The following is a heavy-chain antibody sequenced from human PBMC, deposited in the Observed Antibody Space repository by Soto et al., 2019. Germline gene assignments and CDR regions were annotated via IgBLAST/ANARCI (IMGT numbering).Heavy chain of an antibody. CDR2: INAGNGNT. CDR3: ARPQHLRYYYGMDV. Sequence: ASVKVSCKXSGYTFTSYAMHWVRQAPGQRLEWMGWINAGNGNTKYSQKFQGRVTITRDTSASTAYMELSSLRSEDTAVYYCARPQHLRYYYGMDVWGQGTTVTVSS. CDR1: GYTFTSYA. J-gene: IGHJ6*02. V-gene: IGHV1-3*01. D-gene: IGHD6-13*01.